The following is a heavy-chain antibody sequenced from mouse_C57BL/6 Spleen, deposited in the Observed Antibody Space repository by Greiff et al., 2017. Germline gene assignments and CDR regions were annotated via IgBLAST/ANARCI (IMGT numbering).Heavy chain of an antibody. D-gene: IGHD1-1*01. CDR2: IDPSDSYT. J-gene: IGHJ4*01. Sequence: QVQLQQPGAELVMPGASVKLSCKASGYTFTSYWMHWVKQRPGQGLEWIGMIDPSDSYTNYNQKFKGKSTLTVDKSSSTAYMQLSSLTSEDSAVDDGSRQFINKEVNAMDYWGQGTSVTVSS. V-gene: IGHV1-69*01. CDR3: SRQFINKEVNAMDY. CDR1: GYTFTSYW.